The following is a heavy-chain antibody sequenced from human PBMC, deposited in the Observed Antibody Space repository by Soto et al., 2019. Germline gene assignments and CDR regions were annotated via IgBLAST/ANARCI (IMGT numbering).Heavy chain of an antibody. D-gene: IGHD4-17*01. Sequence: GGSLRLSCAASGFTFSSYAMHWVRQAPGKGLEWVAVISYDGSNKYYADSVKGRFTISRDNSKNTLYLQMNSLRAEDTAVYYCAREMHYGGPTPLYYYYGMDVWGQGTTVTVSS. CDR3: AREMHYGGPTPLYYYYGMDV. J-gene: IGHJ6*02. CDR2: ISYDGSNK. CDR1: GFTFSSYA. V-gene: IGHV3-30-3*01.